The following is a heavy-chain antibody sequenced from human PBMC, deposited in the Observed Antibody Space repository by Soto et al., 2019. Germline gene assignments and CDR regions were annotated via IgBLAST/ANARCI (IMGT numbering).Heavy chain of an antibody. CDR2: IYYRGST. J-gene: IGHJ3*02. CDR3: ARGRYSDFDI. Sequence: PSETLSLTCTVSGGSISNSYWSWIRQSPEKGLEWIGYIYYRGSTNYNPSLKSRVTISIDTSKNQFSLKLSSVTAADTAVYYCARGRYSDFDIWGQGTMVTVSS. D-gene: IGHD3-16*01. V-gene: IGHV4-59*01. CDR1: GGSISNSY.